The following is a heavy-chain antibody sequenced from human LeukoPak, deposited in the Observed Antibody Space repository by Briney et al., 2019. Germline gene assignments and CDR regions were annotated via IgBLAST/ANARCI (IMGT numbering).Heavy chain of an antibody. CDR3: ARGLSSSWSHFDY. CDR1: GGSISSSNW. Sequence: SETLSLTCAVSGGSISSSNWWSRVRQPPGKGLEWIGEIYHSGSTNYNPSLKSRVTISVDKSKNQFSLRLSSVTAADTAVYYWARGLSSSWSHFDYWGQGTLVSVSS. D-gene: IGHD6-13*01. CDR2: IYHSGST. V-gene: IGHV4-4*02. J-gene: IGHJ4*02.